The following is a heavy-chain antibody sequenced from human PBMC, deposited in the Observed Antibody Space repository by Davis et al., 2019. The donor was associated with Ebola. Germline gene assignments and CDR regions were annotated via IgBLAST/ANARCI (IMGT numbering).Heavy chain of an antibody. V-gene: IGHV1-46*01. CDR1: GGTFSSYA. CDR3: ARDSREMITFGGVEN. Sequence: AASVKVSCKASGGTFSSYAISWVRQAPGQGLEWMGIINPSGGSTSYAQKFQGRVTMTRDTSTSTVYMELSSLRSEDTAVYYCARDSREMITFGGVENWGQGTLVTVSS. J-gene: IGHJ4*02. CDR2: INPSGGST. D-gene: IGHD3-16*01.